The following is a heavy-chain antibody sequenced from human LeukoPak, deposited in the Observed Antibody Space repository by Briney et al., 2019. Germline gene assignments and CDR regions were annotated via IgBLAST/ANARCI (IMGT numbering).Heavy chain of an antibody. Sequence: PSETLSLTCAVYGGSFSGYYWCWIRQHPGEERVWIGEINLRGSTNYNPSLKSRVTISVDTSKNQFSLKLSSVTAADTAVYYCARCEGMFDYWGQKTLLTVPT. D-gene: IGHD3-10*01. V-gene: IGHV4-34*01. CDR1: GGSFSGYY. CDR3: ARCEGMFDY. CDR2: INLRGST. J-gene: IGHJ4*02.